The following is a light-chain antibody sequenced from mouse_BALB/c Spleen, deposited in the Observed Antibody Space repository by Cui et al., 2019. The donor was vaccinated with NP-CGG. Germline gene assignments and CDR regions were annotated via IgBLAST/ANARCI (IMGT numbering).Light chain of an antibody. J-gene: IGLJ1*01. CDR3: ALWYSNHWV. CDR1: TGAVTTSNY. Sequence: ALVTQEFALTTSPGATVTLTCRSSTGAVTTSNYANWVQEKPDHLFTGLIGGTNNRAPGVPARFSGSLIGDNAALTITGAQTEDEAIYFCALWYSNHWVFGGGTKLTVL. CDR2: GTN. V-gene: IGLV1*01.